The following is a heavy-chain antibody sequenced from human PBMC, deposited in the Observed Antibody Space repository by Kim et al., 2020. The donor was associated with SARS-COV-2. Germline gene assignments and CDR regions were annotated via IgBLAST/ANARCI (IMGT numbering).Heavy chain of an antibody. Sequence: SETLSLTCTVSGGSISSGGYYWSWIRQHPGKGLEWIGYIYYSGSTYYNPSLKSRVTISVDTSKNQFSLKLSSVTAADTAVYYCARDKGGVRLWFGESYFDYWGQGTLVTVSS. V-gene: IGHV4-31*03. CDR3: ARDKGGVRLWFGESYFDY. J-gene: IGHJ4*02. CDR1: GGSISSGGYY. CDR2: IYYSGST. D-gene: IGHD3-10*01.